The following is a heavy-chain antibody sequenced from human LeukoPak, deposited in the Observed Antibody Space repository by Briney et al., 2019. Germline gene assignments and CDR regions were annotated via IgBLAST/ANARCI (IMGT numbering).Heavy chain of an antibody. V-gene: IGHV3-74*03. CDR2: INGDGSST. J-gene: IGHJ4*02. D-gene: IGHD3-10*01. Sequence: GGSLRLSCAASGFSFSSYSMNWVRQAPGKGPVWVARINGDGSSTTYGDSVQGRVTISRDNAKNTLYLQMNSLRAEDTAVYYCARSVLLWVGESNDYWGQGALVTVSS. CDR3: ARSVLLWVGESNDY. CDR1: GFSFSSYS.